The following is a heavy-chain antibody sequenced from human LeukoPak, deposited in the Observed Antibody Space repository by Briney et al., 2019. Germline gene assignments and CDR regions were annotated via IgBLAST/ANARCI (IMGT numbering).Heavy chain of an antibody. Sequence: GGSLRLSCAASGFTFSSYSMNWVRQAPGKGLEWVSSISSSSSYIYYADSVKGRFTISIDNAKNSLYLQMNSLRAEDTAVYYCARDSSGRDGYNYDFDYWGQGTLVTVSS. CDR2: ISSSSSYI. CDR1: GFTFSSYS. J-gene: IGHJ4*02. V-gene: IGHV3-21*01. CDR3: ARDSSGRDGYNYDFDY. D-gene: IGHD5-24*01.